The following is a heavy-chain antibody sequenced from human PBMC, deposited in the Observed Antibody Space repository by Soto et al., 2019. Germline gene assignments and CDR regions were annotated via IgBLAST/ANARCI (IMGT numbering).Heavy chain of an antibody. V-gene: IGHV3-23*01. Sequence: AGSLTLSCAVSGFSFSNNAMSWVRQAPGKGLEWVSVVSGSGGSTYYAHSLKGRFTISRDKSNNTLYLQMNSVTAEDTAVYYCAALLGEFDNWGQGTLVTVSS. CDR2: VSGSGGST. CDR3: AALLGEFDN. D-gene: IGHD1-26*01. CDR1: GFSFSNNA. J-gene: IGHJ4*02.